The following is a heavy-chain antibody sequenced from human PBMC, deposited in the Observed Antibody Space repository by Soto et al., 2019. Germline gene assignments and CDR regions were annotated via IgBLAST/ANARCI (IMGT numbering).Heavy chain of an antibody. J-gene: IGHJ4*02. CDR3: ARGYYSSRWYLLPHFDS. Sequence: QVQLVQSGAEVKKPGASVKVSCKASGYTFTSYGISWVRQAPGQGLEWMGWISAYNGNTNYAQKLQGRVTMTTDTCKRTAYMELRSLRSDATAVYYCARGYYSSRWYLLPHFDSWGQGTLVTVSS. V-gene: IGHV1-18*01. D-gene: IGHD6-13*01. CDR1: GYTFTSYG. CDR2: ISAYNGNT.